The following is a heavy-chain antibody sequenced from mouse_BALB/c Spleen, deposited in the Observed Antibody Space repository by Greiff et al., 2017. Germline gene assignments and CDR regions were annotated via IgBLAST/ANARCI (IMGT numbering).Heavy chain of an antibody. CDR3: ARRETYYGNLYAMDY. D-gene: IGHD2-10*01. CDR1: GYTFTSYT. CDR2: INPSSGYT. Sequence: VQLVESAAELARPGASVKMSCKASGYTFTSYTMHWVKQRPGQGLEWIGYINPSSGYTEYNQKFKDKTTLTADKSSSTAYMQLSSLTSEDSAVYYCARRETYYGNLYAMDYWGQGTSVTVSS. J-gene: IGHJ4*01. V-gene: IGHV1-4*02.